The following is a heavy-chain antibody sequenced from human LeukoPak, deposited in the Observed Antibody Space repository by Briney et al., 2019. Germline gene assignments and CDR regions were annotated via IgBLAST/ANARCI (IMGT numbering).Heavy chain of an antibody. CDR3: ANGDYYDSSGYENFDY. V-gene: IGHV3-33*06. CDR1: GFTFSSYG. J-gene: IGHJ4*02. CDR2: IWYDGSNK. Sequence: PGRSLRLSCAASGFTFSSYGMHWVRQAPGKGLQWVAVIWYDGSNKYYADAVKGRFTISRDNSKNTLYLQMNSLRAEDTAVYYCANGDYYDSSGYENFDYWGQGTLVTVSS. D-gene: IGHD3-22*01.